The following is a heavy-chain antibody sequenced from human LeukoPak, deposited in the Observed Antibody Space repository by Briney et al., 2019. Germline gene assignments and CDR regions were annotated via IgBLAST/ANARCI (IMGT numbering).Heavy chain of an antibody. Sequence: SETLSLTCAVYGGSFSGYYWSWIRQPPGKGLEWIGEINHSGSTNYNPSLKSRVTISVDTSKNQFSLKLSSVTAADTAVYYCAREGKIVVVSAARNSHNWFDPWGQGTLVTVSS. CDR1: GGSFSGYY. J-gene: IGHJ5*02. CDR2: INHSGST. D-gene: IGHD2-2*01. V-gene: IGHV4-34*01. CDR3: AREGKIVVVSAARNSHNWFDP.